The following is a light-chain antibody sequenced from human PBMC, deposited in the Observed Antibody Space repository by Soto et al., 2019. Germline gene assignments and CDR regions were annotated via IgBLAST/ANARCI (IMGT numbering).Light chain of an antibody. CDR2: SNN. CDR3: AALDDSRNGHV. Sequence: QSVLTQPPSASGTPGQRVTISCSGSSSNIGSNTVNWYQQLPGTAPKLLIYSNNQRPSGVPDRFSGSKSGTSASLAISGLQSEDEADYYCAALDDSRNGHVFGGGTKLTVL. V-gene: IGLV1-44*01. CDR1: SSNIGSNT. J-gene: IGLJ3*02.